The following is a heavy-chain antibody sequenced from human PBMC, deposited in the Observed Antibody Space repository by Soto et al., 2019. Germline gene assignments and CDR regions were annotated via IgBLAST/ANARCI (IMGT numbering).Heavy chain of an antibody. V-gene: IGHV3-7*01. CDR1: GFTFSSYW. Sequence: GGSLRLSCEASGFTFSSYWMSWVRQAPGKGLEWVANIKHDGSDKYYVGSVKGRFTISRDNAKNSLYLQMNSLRDEDTAVYSCAREVPAAPSRGPYYYGMDVWGHGTTVTVSS. D-gene: IGHD2-2*01. CDR2: IKHDGSDK. CDR3: AREVPAAPSRGPYYYGMDV. J-gene: IGHJ6*02.